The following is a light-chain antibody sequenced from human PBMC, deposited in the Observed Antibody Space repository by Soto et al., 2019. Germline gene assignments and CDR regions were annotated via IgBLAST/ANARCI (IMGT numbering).Light chain of an antibody. CDR1: QSVSSW. CDR3: QQYYSYSSMYT. V-gene: IGKV1-5*03. J-gene: IGKJ2*01. CDR2: KAS. Sequence: DIQMTQSPSTLSASVGDRVTITCRASQSVSSWVAWYQQRPGKAPQLLIYKASSLQSGVPSRFSGSGSGNEFALTISSLHPDDFATYYCQQYYSYSSMYTFGQGTRLEIK.